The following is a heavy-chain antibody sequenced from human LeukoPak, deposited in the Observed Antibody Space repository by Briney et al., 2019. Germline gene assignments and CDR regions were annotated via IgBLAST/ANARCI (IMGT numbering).Heavy chain of an antibody. CDR1: GYSFTSYW. CDR2: IYPGDSDS. D-gene: IGHD2-15*01. CDR3: ARRRPGYCSGGSCYGYYFDY. J-gene: IGHJ4*02. Sequence: GESLKISCKGSGYSFTSYWIGWVRQMPGKGLEWMGIIYPGDSDSRYSPSFQGQVTISADKSISTAYLQWGSLKASDTAMYYCARRRPGYCSGGSCYGYYFDYWGQGTLVTVSS. V-gene: IGHV5-51*01.